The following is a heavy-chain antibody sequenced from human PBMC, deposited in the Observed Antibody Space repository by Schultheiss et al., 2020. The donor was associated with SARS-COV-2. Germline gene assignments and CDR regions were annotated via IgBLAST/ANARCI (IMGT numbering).Heavy chain of an antibody. V-gene: IGHV4-59*01. J-gene: IGHJ4*02. Sequence: SQTLSLTCTVSGGSISSYYWSWIRQPPGKGLEWIGYIYYSGSTYYNPSLKSRVTISVDTSKNQFSLKLSSVTAADTAVYFCARNGAARDGSGFFFGFWGQGTLVTVSS. CDR3: ARNGAARDGSGFFFGF. CDR2: IYYSGST. CDR1: GGSISSYY. D-gene: IGHD3-22*01.